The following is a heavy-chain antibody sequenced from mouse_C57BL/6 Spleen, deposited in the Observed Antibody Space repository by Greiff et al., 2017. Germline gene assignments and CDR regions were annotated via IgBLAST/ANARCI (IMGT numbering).Heavy chain of an antibody. J-gene: IGHJ3*01. Sequence: QVQLQQSGAVLVRPGASVTLSCKASGYTFTDYEMHWVKQTPVHGLEWIGAIDPETGGTAYNQKFKGKAILTADKSSSTAYMELRSLTSEDSAVYYCTRSLTYWGQGTLVTVSA. CDR1: GYTFTDYE. CDR3: TRSLTY. CDR2: IDPETGGT. V-gene: IGHV1-15*01.